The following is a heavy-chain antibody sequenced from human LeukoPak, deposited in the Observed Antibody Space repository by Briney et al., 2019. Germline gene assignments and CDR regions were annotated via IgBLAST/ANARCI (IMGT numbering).Heavy chain of an antibody. CDR3: ASRARGYSYGGGSDLSL. CDR2: IIPIFGTA. D-gene: IGHD5-18*01. Sequence: ASVKVSCKASGGTFSSYAISWVRQAPGQGLEWMGGIIPIFGTANYAQKFQGRVTITTDESTSTAYMELSSLRSEDTAVYYCASRARGYSYGGGSDLSLWGQGTLVTVPS. V-gene: IGHV1-69*05. CDR1: GGTFSSYA. J-gene: IGHJ4*02.